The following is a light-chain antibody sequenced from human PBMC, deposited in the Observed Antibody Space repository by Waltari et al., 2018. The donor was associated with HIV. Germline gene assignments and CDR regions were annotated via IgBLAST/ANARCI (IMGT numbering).Light chain of an antibody. CDR1: RSNIGTNT. Sequence: QSVLTQPPSASGTPGQSVTISCSGTRSNIGTNTVNWYQIIPGTAPKLLIYNDNQRPSGVPDRVSGSSCGTSASLSISGLQSEDEADYYCSAWDDRLDGQGVFGGGTTLTVL. CDR2: NDN. CDR3: SAWDDRLDGQGV. V-gene: IGLV1-44*01. J-gene: IGLJ3*02.